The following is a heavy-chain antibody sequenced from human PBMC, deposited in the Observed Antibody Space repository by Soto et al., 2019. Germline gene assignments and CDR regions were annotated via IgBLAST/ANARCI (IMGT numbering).Heavy chain of an antibody. J-gene: IGHJ6*02. D-gene: IGHD4-17*01. V-gene: IGHV3-30*18. CDR1: GFTFSSYG. Sequence: GGSLRLSCAASGFTFSSYGMHWVRQAPGKGLEWVAVISYDGSNKYYADSVKGRFTISRDNSKNTLYLQMNSLRAEDTAVYYCAKDRTTVTGNYYYGMDVWGQGTTVTVSS. CDR2: ISYDGSNK. CDR3: AKDRTTVTGNYYYGMDV.